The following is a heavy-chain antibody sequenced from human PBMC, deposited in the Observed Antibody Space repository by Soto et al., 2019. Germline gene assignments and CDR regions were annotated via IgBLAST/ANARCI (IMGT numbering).Heavy chain of an antibody. Sequence: SVKVSCKASGGTLSSYVISWVRQAPGQGLEWMGGIIPIFGTANYAQRFQGRVTITADESTSTAYMELSSLRSQDTAVYYCASGEYYYDRSDYGESQPRGFYGMDVWGQGTTVTVSS. CDR2: IIPIFGTA. CDR3: ASGEYYYDRSDYGESQPRGFYGMDV. D-gene: IGHD3-22*01. J-gene: IGHJ6*02. CDR1: GGTLSSYV. V-gene: IGHV1-69*13.